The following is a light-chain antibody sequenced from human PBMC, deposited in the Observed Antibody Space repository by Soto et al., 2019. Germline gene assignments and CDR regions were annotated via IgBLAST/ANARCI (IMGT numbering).Light chain of an antibody. CDR2: DVS. J-gene: IGLJ3*02. Sequence: QSALTQPRSVSGSPGQSVTISCTGTSSDIGGYNYVSWYQQHPGKAPKLMIYDVSKRPSGVPDRFSDSKSGNTASLTISGLQAEDEDDYYCCSYAGTYTWVFGGGTKVTVL. CDR1: SSDIGGYNY. CDR3: CSYAGTYTWV. V-gene: IGLV2-11*01.